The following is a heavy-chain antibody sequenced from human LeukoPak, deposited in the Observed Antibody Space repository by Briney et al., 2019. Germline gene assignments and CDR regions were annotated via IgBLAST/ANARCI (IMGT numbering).Heavy chain of an antibody. CDR3: ARESRRYYHDSSGYYYNDY. J-gene: IGHJ4*02. CDR1: GGSFSGYY. V-gene: IGHV4-34*01. Sequence: SETLSLTCAVYGGSFSGYYWSWIRQPPGKGLEWIGEINHSGSTNYNPSLKSRVTISVDTSKNQFSLKLSSVTAADTAVYYCARESRRYYHDSSGYYYNDYWGQGTRSPSPQ. CDR2: INHSGST. D-gene: IGHD3-22*01.